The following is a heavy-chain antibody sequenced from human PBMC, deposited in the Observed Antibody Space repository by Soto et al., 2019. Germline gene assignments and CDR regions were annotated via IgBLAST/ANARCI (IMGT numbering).Heavy chain of an antibody. D-gene: IGHD6-19*01. CDR3: AHGSGWLSDY. Sequence: QITLKESDPTLVKPTQTLTLTCTFSGFSLDSAAVGVNWIRQPPGKALEWLGLIYWDDDKQYNPSLKSRLTITRDTSKNQVVLTMTNMDPVDTATYYCAHGSGWLSDYWGQGTLVTVSS. V-gene: IGHV2-5*02. J-gene: IGHJ4*02. CDR1: GFSLDSAAVG. CDR2: IYWDDDK.